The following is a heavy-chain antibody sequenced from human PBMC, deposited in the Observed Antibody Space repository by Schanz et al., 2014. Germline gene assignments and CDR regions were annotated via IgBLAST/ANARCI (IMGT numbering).Heavy chain of an antibody. J-gene: IGHJ4*02. V-gene: IGHV3-23*01. CDR2: IGGSGDST. D-gene: IGHD3-9*01. Sequence: EAHLLEPGGGLVQPGGSLRLSCAASGFTFSNHALSWVRQAPGKGLEWVSGIGGSGDSTHYADSVKGRFIISRDNSKKTLYLQVNSLRAEDTAVYYCAKHVRSLTGNDYWGQGTLVTVSS. CDR1: GFTFSNHA. CDR3: AKHVRSLTGNDY.